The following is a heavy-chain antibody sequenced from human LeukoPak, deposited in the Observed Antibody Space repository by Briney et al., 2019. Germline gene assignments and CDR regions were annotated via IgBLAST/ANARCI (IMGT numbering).Heavy chain of an antibody. J-gene: IGHJ6*02. D-gene: IGHD1-1*01. V-gene: IGHV4-59*08. CDR3: ARQKWNRLTDYYYGMDV. CDR1: GYSINNYY. Sequence: SETLSLTCTVSGYSINNYYWSWIRQPPGKGLEWIGYVSYSGTPDYNPSLKSRATISLDTSRNQFSLQLRSVTAADTAEYYCARQKWNRLTDYYYGMDVWGQGTTVTVSS. CDR2: VSYSGTP.